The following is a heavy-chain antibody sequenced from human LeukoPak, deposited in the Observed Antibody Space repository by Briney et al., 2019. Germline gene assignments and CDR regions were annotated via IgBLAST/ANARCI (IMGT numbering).Heavy chain of an antibody. D-gene: IGHD2-15*01. J-gene: IGHJ4*02. CDR1: GYTFTGYY. CDR2: INPNSGGT. Sequence: ASVKVSCKASGYTFTGYYMHWVRQAPGQGLEWMGWINPNSGGTNYAQKFQGRVTMTRDTSISTAYMELSRLRSDDTAVYYCARDPLGYRSGGSCYIMGQFDYWGQGTLVTVSS. V-gene: IGHV1-2*02. CDR3: ARDPLGYRSGGSCYIMGQFDY.